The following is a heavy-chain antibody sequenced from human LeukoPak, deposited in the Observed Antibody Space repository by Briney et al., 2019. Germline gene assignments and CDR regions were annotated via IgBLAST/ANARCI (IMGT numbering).Heavy chain of an antibody. D-gene: IGHD3-10*01. CDR1: GYTFTSYD. J-gene: IGHJ6*03. CDR2: MNPNSGNT. V-gene: IGHV1-8*01. Sequence: GASVKVSCKASGYTFTSYDINWVRQATGQGLEWMGWMNPNSGNTGCAQKFQGRVTMTRNTSISTAYMELSSLRSEDTAVYYCARAGRITMVRGVIIKVPYYYYYMDVWGKGTTVTVSS. CDR3: ARAGRITMVRGVIIKVPYYYYYMDV.